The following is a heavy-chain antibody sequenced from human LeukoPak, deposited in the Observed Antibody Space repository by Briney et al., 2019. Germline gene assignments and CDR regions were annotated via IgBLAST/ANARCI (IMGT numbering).Heavy chain of an antibody. V-gene: IGHV1-18*01. Sequence: ASVKVSCKASGYTFGSYGISWVRQAPGHGLEWVGWISAYNGDTRYAQPLQGRVTLTTDTSTGTAYMELRSLTSDDTALYYCARDTALIITPGGPDFWGRGTLITVSS. J-gene: IGHJ4*02. CDR2: ISAYNGDT. D-gene: IGHD2-8*02. CDR1: GYTFGSYG. CDR3: ARDTALIITPGGPDF.